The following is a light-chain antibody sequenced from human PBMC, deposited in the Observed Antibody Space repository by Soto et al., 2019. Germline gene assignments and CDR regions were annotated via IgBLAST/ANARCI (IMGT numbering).Light chain of an antibody. J-gene: IGKJ1*01. V-gene: IGKV1-39*01. CDR3: QQSYNTTRT. CDR2: AAS. CDR1: QSISNY. Sequence: DIQMTQSPSSLSASVGDRVSITCRASQSISNYLNWYQQKPGKAPKVLIYAASSLQSGVPPRLSGSGSGTDFTLTISSLQPEDFATYYCQQSYNTTRTFGQGTKVDIX.